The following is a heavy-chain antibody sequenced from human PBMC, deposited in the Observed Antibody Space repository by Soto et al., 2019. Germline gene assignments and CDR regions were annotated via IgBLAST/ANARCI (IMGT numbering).Heavy chain of an antibody. CDR1: GFTFSTSW. CDR2: IRKDGSVI. J-gene: IGHJ3*02. V-gene: IGHV3-7*01. Sequence: EVQLVESGGDLVQPGGSLRLSCAASGFTFSTSWMTWVRQAPGTGLEWVANIRKDGSVIHYGDSVKGRFTISRDNAKNSLYLDMTNLSVDDTAVYFCARDFSPADADLFYDAFDIWGQGTVVTVSS. D-gene: IGHD2-2*01. CDR3: ARDFSPADADLFYDAFDI.